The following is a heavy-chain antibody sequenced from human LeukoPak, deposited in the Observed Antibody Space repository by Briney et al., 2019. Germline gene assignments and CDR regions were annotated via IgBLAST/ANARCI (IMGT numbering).Heavy chain of an antibody. D-gene: IGHD6-6*01. V-gene: IGHV1-18*01. CDR2: ISAYNGNT. J-gene: IGHJ4*02. CDR1: GYTFTSYG. Sequence: ASVKVSCKASGYTFTSYGISWVRQAPGQGLEWMGWISAYNGNTNYAQKLQGRVTMTTDTSTSTAYMELSSLRSEDTAVYYCARVGTVAALKPPADYWGQGTLVTVSS. CDR3: ARVGTVAALKPPADY.